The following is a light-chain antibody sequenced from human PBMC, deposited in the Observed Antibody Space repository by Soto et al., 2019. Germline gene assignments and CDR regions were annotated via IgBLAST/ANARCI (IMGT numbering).Light chain of an antibody. V-gene: IGKV1-5*03. CDR3: QQYNSYWT. J-gene: IGKJ1*01. CDR2: KAS. CDR1: QSISSW. Sequence: DIQMTQSPSTLSASVGDRVTITCRASQSISSWLAWYQQQPGKAPKLLIYKASSLESGVPSRFSGSGSGTEFTLTISSLRPDDFATYYCQQYNSYWTFGQGTKVDIK.